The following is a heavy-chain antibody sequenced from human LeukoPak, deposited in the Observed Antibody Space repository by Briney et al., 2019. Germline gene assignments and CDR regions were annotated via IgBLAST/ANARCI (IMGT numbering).Heavy chain of an antibody. CDR1: GGSISSYY. CDR2: IYTSGST. CDR3: ARDHFTCSSTSCYSIARPRQYYYYGMDV. Sequence: SETLSLTCTVSGGSISSYYWSWIRQPAGKGLEGIGRIYTSGSTNYNPSLKSRVTMSVDTSKNQFSLKLSSVTAADTAVYYCARDHFTCSSTSCYSIARPRQYYYYGMDVWGQGTTVTVSS. V-gene: IGHV4-4*07. D-gene: IGHD2-2*02. J-gene: IGHJ6*02.